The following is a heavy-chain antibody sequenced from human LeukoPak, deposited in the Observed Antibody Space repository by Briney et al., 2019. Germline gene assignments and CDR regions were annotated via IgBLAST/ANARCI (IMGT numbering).Heavy chain of an antibody. J-gene: IGHJ4*02. D-gene: IGHD1-26*01. Sequence: GGSLRLSCAASGFSVSVNYMSWVRQAPGKGLEWVSVFFSSGYTKYADSVKGRFTISRDNSENTLNLQMNSLRAEDTAVYYCAAKGNGYSGSYVFAHWGQGILVTVSS. CDR1: GFSVSVNY. V-gene: IGHV3-66*01. CDR2: FFSSGYT. CDR3: AAKGNGYSGSYVFAH.